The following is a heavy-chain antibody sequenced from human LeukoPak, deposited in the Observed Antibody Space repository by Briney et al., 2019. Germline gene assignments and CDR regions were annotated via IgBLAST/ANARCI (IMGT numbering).Heavy chain of an antibody. CDR3: ATSGGHCSSTRCSTFDP. Sequence: SVKVSCKASGGTFSSYAISWVRRAPGQGLEWRGRIIPIFGTANYAQKFQGRVTITTDESTSTAYMELSSLRSADTAVYYCATSGGHCSSTRCSTFDPWGQGTLVTVSS. CDR1: GGTFSSYA. V-gene: IGHV1-69*05. D-gene: IGHD2-2*01. J-gene: IGHJ5*02. CDR2: IIPIFGTA.